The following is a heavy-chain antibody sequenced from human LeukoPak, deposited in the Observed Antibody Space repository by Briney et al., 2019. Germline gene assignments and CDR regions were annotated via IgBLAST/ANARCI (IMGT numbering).Heavy chain of an antibody. CDR1: GGSFSGYF. CDR2: INHGGNT. CDR3: ARGRVVAWFDP. Sequence: SETLSLTCAVSGGSFSGYFWSWIRQTPGKGLEWIGEINHGGNTNYNPSLKSRVTISVDTSKNQFSLKLSSVTAADTAVYYCARGRVVAWFDPWGQGTLVTVSS. J-gene: IGHJ5*02. D-gene: IGHD2-2*01. V-gene: IGHV4-34*01.